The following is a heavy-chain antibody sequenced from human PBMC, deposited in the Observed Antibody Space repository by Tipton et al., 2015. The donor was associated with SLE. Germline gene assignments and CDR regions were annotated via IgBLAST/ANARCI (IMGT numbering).Heavy chain of an antibody. CDR2: ISWNGVSI. CDR1: GFDIDDSE. J-gene: IGHJ6*02. D-gene: IGHD1-14*01. V-gene: IGHV3-9*01. Sequence: SLRLSCAASGFDIDDSEMHWVRQVPGKGLEWLSGISWNGVSIDYADSVRGRFTISRDNAKDSLFLQMNDLRPEDSALYYCTSIRMLGVDVCGQWTTGTVSS. CDR3: TSIRMLGVDV.